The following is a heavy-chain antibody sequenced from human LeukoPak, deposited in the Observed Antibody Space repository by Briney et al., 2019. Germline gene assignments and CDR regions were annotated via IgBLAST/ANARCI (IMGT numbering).Heavy chain of an antibody. CDR1: GFTFSDAW. Sequence: PGGSLRLSCVGSGFTFSDAWMSWVRQAPGKGLEWVGRIKSKSDGGTIDYAAPVKGKFTISRDDSRNTLYLQMNSLKTEDTAVYYCTTRRQDGWWGQGTLVTVS. D-gene: IGHD2-15*01. CDR3: TTRRQDGW. J-gene: IGHJ4*02. CDR2: IKSKSDGGTI. V-gene: IGHV3-15*01.